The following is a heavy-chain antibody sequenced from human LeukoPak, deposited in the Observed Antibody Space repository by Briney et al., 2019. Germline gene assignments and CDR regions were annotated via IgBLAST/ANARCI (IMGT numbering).Heavy chain of an antibody. V-gene: IGHV3-7*03. CDR3: ARSGSGSYFLDY. Sequence: GGSLRLSCAASGFTFSSYWMSWVRQAPGKGLEWVANIKEDGSEKYYVDSVKGRFTISRDNFKHTLYLQMNSLRAEDTAVYYCARSGSGSYFLDYWGQGTLVTVSS. CDR1: GFTFSSYW. J-gene: IGHJ4*02. D-gene: IGHD3-10*01. CDR2: IKEDGSEK.